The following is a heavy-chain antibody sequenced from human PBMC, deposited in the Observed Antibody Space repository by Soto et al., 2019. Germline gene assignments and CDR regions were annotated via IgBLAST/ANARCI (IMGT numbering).Heavy chain of an antibody. Sequence: GESLKISCKGSGYSFTTYWIGWVRQMPGKGLEWMGIIYPGDSDTRYNPSFQGQVTMSADKSITTAYLQWSSLKASDTAMYYCARTLRTKNQWPETSNSGMDVWGQGTTVTVSS. D-gene: IGHD6-19*01. CDR1: GYSFTTYW. CDR2: IYPGDSDT. CDR3: ARTLRTKNQWPETSNSGMDV. J-gene: IGHJ6*02. V-gene: IGHV5-51*01.